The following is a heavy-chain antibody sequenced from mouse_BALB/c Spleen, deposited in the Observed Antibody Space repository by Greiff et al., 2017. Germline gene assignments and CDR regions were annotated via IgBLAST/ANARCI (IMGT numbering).Heavy chain of an antibody. Sequence: VQLQQSGAELVKPGASVKLSCTASGFNIKATYMHWVKQRPEQGLEWIGRIDPANGNTKYDPKFQGKATITADTSSNTAYLQLSSLTSEDTAVYYCARLDGNYGYFDVWGAGTTVTVSS. D-gene: IGHD2-1*01. V-gene: IGHV14-3*02. CDR3: ARLDGNYGYFDV. CDR1: GFNIKATY. J-gene: IGHJ1*01. CDR2: IDPANGNT.